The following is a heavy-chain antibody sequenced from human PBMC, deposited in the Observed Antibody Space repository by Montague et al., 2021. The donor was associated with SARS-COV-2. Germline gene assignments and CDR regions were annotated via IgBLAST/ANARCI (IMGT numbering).Heavy chain of an antibody. D-gene: IGHD5-18*01. CDR1: GFSLSTSGMC. CDR2: IDWDGDK. Sequence: PALVKPTQTLTLTCTFSGFSLSTSGMCVSWIRQPPGKALEWLARIDWDGDKYYSTSLKTRLTISKDTSKNQVVLTMTNVDPVDTATYFCAHRPGYNFGNPYFDYWGQGTLVTVSS. V-gene: IGHV2-70*12. CDR3: AHRPGYNFGNPYFDY. J-gene: IGHJ4*02.